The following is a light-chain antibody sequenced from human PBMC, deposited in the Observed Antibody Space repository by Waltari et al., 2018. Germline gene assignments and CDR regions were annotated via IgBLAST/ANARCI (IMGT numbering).Light chain of an antibody. CDR3: QQYNNWPPWT. V-gene: IGKV3-15*01. Sequence: EIVMTQSPATLSVSPGERATLSCRASQGVSSNLAWYQQKPGQAPRLLNYGASTRATGIPARFSGSGSGTEFTLTISSLQSEDFAVYYCQQYNNWPPWTFGQGTKVEIK. J-gene: IGKJ1*01. CDR2: GAS. CDR1: QGVSSN.